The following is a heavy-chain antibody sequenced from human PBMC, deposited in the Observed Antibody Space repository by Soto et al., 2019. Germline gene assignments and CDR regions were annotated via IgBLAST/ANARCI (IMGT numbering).Heavy chain of an antibody. V-gene: IGHV4-39*01. CDR2: IYYSGST. Sequence: PSETLSLTCTVSGGSISSSSYYWGWIRQPPGKGLEWIGSIYYSGSTYYNPSLKSRVTISVDTSKNQFSLKLSSVTVADTAVYYCARHKDFSFDYWGQGTLVTVSS. J-gene: IGHJ4*02. CDR3: ARHKDFSFDY. CDR1: GGSISSSSYY.